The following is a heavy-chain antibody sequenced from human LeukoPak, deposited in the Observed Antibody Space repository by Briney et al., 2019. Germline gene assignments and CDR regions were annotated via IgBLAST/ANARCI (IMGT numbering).Heavy chain of an antibody. CDR1: GSTFNIYA. D-gene: IGHD1-26*01. CDR2: IRGTDGYT. Sequence: GGSLRLSCAASGSTFNIYAMSWIRQAPGKGLEWFATIRGTDGYTYYADSVKGRFTISRDNAKNSLYLQMNSLRDEDTAVYYCVVGATLQTFDIWGQGTMVTVSS. J-gene: IGHJ3*02. CDR3: VVGATLQTFDI. V-gene: IGHV3-23*01.